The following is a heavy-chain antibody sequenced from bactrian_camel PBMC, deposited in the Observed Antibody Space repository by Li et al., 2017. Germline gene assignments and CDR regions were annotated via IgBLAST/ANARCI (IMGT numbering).Heavy chain of an antibody. CDR2: IHNGDGST. Sequence: VQLVESGGGSVQAGGSLRLSCVASGYSHNSNCMGWFRQAPGKEREGVAAIHNGDGSTYYADSVKGRFTISKDNTKNTLYLQMNSLKPEDTAMYYCVAAMGGWVWLDPWTLMRCTTGARGPRSPSP. J-gene: IGHJ4*01. CDR1: GYSHNSNC. V-gene: IGHV3S31*01. CDR3: VAAMGGWVWLDPWTLMRCTT. D-gene: IGHD1*01.